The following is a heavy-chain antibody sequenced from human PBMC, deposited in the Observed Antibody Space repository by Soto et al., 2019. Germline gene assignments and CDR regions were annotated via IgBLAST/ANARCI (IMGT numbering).Heavy chain of an antibody. CDR3: ARDLRVPGVVWYYYGMDV. CDR2: INPNSGGT. D-gene: IGHD3-10*01. CDR1: GYTFTGYY. J-gene: IGHJ6*02. V-gene: IGHV1-2*02. Sequence: GASVKVSCKASGYTFTGYYMHWVRQAPGQGLEWMGWINPNSGGTNYAQKFQGRVTMTRDTSISTAYMELSRLRSDDTAVYYCARDLRVPGVVWYYYGMDVWGQGTTVTVSS.